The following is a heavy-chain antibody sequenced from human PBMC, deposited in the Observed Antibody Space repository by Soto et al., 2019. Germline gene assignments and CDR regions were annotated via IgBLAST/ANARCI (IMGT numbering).Heavy chain of an antibody. J-gene: IGHJ6*02. CDR2: IIPIFGTA. CDR1: GGTFSSYA. CDR3: ARDIGSIRDIVDARGDYYGMDV. Sequence: ASVKVSCKASGGTFSSYAISWVRQAPGQGLEWMGGIIPIFGTANYAQKFQGRVTITADESTSTAYMELSRLRSEDTAVYYCARDIGSIRDIVDARGDYYGMDVWGQGTTVTVSS. D-gene: IGHD5-12*01. V-gene: IGHV1-69*13.